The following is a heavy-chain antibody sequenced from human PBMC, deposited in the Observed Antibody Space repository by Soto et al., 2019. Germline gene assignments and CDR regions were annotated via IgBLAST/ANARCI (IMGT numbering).Heavy chain of an antibody. D-gene: IGHD6-6*01. CDR1: GFTVSSNY. Sequence: PGGSLRLSCAASGFTVSSNYMSWVRQAPGKGLEWVSVIYSGGSTYYADSVEGRFTISRDNSKNTLYLQMNSLRAEDTAVYYCASKWVYSSSPYYYYYGMDVWGQGTTVTVSS. CDR2: IYSGGST. J-gene: IGHJ6*02. CDR3: ASKWVYSSSPYYYYYGMDV. V-gene: IGHV3-53*01.